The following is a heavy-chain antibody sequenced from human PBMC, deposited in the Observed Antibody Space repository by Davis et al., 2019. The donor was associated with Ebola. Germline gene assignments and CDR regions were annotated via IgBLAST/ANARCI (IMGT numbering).Heavy chain of an antibody. V-gene: IGHV4-30-4*01. CDR3: ALGSAQPF. J-gene: IGHJ4*02. D-gene: IGHD6-19*01. CDR2: INYSGAT. Sequence: MPSETLSLTCTVSGGSISSGDYYWSWIRQPPGKGLEWIGEINYSGATNSNPSLKNRVTMSVDTSKNQFSLRLTSVNAADTAIYYCALGSAQPFWGQGTLVTVSS. CDR1: GGSISSGDYY.